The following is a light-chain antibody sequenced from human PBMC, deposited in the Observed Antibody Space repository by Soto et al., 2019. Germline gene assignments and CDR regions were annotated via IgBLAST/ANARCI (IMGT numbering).Light chain of an antibody. CDR3: QQYGSSIT. Sequence: EIVMTQSPATLSVSPGETATLSCRASQSLTSYLAWYQQKPDQAPRLLIYGASNRATGIPDRFSGSGSGTDFTLTISRLEPEDFAVYYCQQYGSSITFGQGTRLEIK. CDR2: GAS. J-gene: IGKJ5*01. V-gene: IGKV3-20*01. CDR1: QSLTSY.